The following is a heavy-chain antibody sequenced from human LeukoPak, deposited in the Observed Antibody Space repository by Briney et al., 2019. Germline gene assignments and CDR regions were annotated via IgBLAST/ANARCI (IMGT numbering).Heavy chain of an antibody. CDR1: GGSISSYY. Sequence: SETLSLTCTVSGGSISSYYWSWIRQPPGKGLEWIGDIYYSGSTNYNPSLKSRVTISVDTSKNQCSLKLSSVTAADTAVCYCARQHSSGWSYNWFDPWGQGTLVTVSS. CDR3: ARQHSSGWSYNWFDP. CDR2: IYYSGST. J-gene: IGHJ5*02. D-gene: IGHD6-19*01. V-gene: IGHV4-59*01.